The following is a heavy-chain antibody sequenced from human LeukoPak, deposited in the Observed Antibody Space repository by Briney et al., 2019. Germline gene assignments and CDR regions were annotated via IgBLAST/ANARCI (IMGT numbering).Heavy chain of an antibody. J-gene: IGHJ5*02. CDR2: IIPIFGTA. V-gene: IGHV1-69*13. Sequence: ASVKVSCKASGGTFSSYAISWVRQAPGQGLEWMGGIIPIFGTANYAQKFQGRVTITADESTSTAYMELSSLRSEDTAVYYCARAAAMDNWFDPWGQGTLVTVSS. D-gene: IGHD2-2*01. CDR1: GGTFSSYA. CDR3: ARAAAMDNWFDP.